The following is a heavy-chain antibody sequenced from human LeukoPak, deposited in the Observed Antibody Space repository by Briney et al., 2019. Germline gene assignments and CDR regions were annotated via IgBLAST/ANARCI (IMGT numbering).Heavy chain of an antibody. CDR1: GFTFSGYA. CDR3: ASSGWSLHYFDY. Sequence: GGSLRLSCAASGFTFSGYAMNWVRQAPGKGLEWVSGISGSGSSTHYADSVKGRFTISRDNSKNTLYLQMKSLRAEDTAVYYCASSGWSLHYFDYWGQGTLVTVSS. V-gene: IGHV3-23*01. CDR2: ISGSGSST. J-gene: IGHJ4*02. D-gene: IGHD6-19*01.